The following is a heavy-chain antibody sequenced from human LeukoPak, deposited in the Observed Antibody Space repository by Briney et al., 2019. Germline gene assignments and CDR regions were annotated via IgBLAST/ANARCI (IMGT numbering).Heavy chain of an antibody. V-gene: IGHV3-23*01. CDR1: GVTFSSYA. D-gene: IGHD2-2*01. CDR2: ISGSGGST. CDR3: ANFRWGIVPAAQDY. J-gene: IGHJ4*02. Sequence: PGGSLRLSCAASGVTFSSYAMSWVRQAPGKGLEWDSAISGSGGSTYYADSVKGRFTISRDNSKNTLYLQMNSLRAEDTAVYYCANFRWGIVPAAQDYWGQGTLVTVSS.